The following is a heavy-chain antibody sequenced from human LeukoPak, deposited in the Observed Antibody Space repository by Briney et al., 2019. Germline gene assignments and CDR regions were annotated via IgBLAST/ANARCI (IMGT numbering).Heavy chain of an antibody. CDR1: GVTFINYT. J-gene: IGHJ6*02. V-gene: IGHV3-21*01. CDR2: ISSSSTKI. D-gene: IGHD3-9*01. Sequence: KSGGSLRLSCVASGVTFINYTMNWVRQAPGKGLEWISSISSSSTKIYYADSVKGRFTTARDNAKKSRYLQMNSLRAEDTAVYYCSRDPSFHSTFYYGMDVWGQGTTVTVSS. CDR3: SRDPSFHSTFYYGMDV.